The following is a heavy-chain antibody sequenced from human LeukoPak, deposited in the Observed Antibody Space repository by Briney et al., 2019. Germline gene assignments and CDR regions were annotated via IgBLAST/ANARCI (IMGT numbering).Heavy chain of an antibody. CDR1: GGSISSSNW. CDR2: IYYSGST. D-gene: IGHD1-26*01. Sequence: SETLSLTCAVSGGSISSSNWWSWIRQPPGKGLEWIGYIYYSGSTNYNPSLKSRVTISVDTSKNQFSLKLSSVTAADTAVYYCARGLGGSYYEYYYYYYMDVWGKGTTVTISS. J-gene: IGHJ6*03. V-gene: IGHV4-61*01. CDR3: ARGLGGSYYEYYYYYYMDV.